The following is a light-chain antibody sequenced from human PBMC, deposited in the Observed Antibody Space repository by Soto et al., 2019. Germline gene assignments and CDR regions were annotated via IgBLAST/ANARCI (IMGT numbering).Light chain of an antibody. J-gene: IGKJ1*01. CDR2: WAS. Sequence: DIVMTQSPDSLAVSLGERATINCKSSQSVLYSSSNKNYLAWYQQKPGQPPKLLIYWASTRESGVPDRFSGSGSGTDFTLTISSLQAEDVAVYYSQQYYSTPTFGQGTKVEIK. CDR1: QSVLYSSSNKNY. V-gene: IGKV4-1*01. CDR3: QQYYSTPT.